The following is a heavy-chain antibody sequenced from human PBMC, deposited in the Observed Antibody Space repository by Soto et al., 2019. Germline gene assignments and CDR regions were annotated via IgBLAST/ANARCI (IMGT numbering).Heavy chain of an antibody. J-gene: IGHJ6*02. CDR3: ARGPGSSGWYYYYGMDV. CDR2: IYYSGST. D-gene: IGHD6-19*01. CDR1: GGSLSSYY. V-gene: IGHV4-59*01. Sequence: SEALSLTCTVSGGSLSSYYWIWIRQPPGKGLEWIGYIYYSGSTNYNPSLKSRVTISVDTPKNQFSLKLSSVTAADTAVYYCARGPGSSGWYYYYGMDVWGQGTTVTVSS.